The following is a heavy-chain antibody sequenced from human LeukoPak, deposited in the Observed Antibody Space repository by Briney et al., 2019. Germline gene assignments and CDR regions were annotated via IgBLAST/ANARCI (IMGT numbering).Heavy chain of an antibody. Sequence: GRSLRLSCTTSGFTLRDYGMRCLRQAPGRGLEWVRFLRSKTYSGATDYAASVRGRFVISRDDSESIAYLQMNSLKTEDTGVYYCTRNPHPFCSGVHCPSDSWGQGTLVTVSP. V-gene: IGHV3-49*03. CDR3: TRNPHPFCSGVHCPSDS. D-gene: IGHD2-15*01. CDR1: GFTLRDYG. J-gene: IGHJ4*02. CDR2: LRSKTYSGAT.